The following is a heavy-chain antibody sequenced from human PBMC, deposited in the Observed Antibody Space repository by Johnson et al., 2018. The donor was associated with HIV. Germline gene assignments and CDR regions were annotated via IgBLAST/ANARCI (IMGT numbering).Heavy chain of an antibody. CDR2: ISGSGSKI. D-gene: IGHD6-19*01. J-gene: IGHJ3*02. CDR3: ARAPHPQWQWLPPGAFDI. V-gene: IGHV3-11*04. CDR1: GFTFNSYW. Sequence: QVQLVESGGGLVQPGGSLRLSCVVSGFTFNSYWMSWIRQAPGKGLQWVAYISGSGSKINHVDSVKGRFTISRDNAKNSLYLQMNSLRAEDTAVYYCARAPHPQWQWLPPGAFDIWGQGTMVTVSS.